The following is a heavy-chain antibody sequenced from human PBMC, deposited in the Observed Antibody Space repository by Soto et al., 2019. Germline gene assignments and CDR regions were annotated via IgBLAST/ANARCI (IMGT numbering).Heavy chain of an antibody. V-gene: IGHV1-69*13. CDR2: IIPIFGTA. CDR1: GGTFSNYA. J-gene: IGHJ6*02. CDR3: ARVDSSGYYRTRGYYYGMDV. D-gene: IGHD3-22*01. Sequence: SVKVSCKASGGTFSNYAISWVRQAHGQGLEWMGGIIPIFGTANYAQKFQGRVTITADESTSTAYMELSSLRSEDTAVYYCARVDSSGYYRTRGYYYGMDVWGQGTTVTVSS.